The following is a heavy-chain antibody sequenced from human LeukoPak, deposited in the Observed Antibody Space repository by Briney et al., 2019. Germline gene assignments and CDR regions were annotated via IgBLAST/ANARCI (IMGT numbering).Heavy chain of an antibody. V-gene: IGHV3-30*18. Sequence: QPGGSLRLSCAASGFTFSSYGMHWVRQAPGKGLEWVAVISYDGSNKYYADSVKGRFTISRDNSKSTLYLQMNSLRAEDTAVYYCAKDHVEMATRNGAAFDIWGQGTMVTVSS. CDR1: GFTFSSYG. CDR2: ISYDGSNK. J-gene: IGHJ3*02. D-gene: IGHD5-24*01. CDR3: AKDHVEMATRNGAAFDI.